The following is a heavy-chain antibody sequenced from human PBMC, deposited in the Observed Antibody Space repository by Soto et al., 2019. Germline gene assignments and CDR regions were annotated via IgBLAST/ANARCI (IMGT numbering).Heavy chain of an antibody. CDR1: GGAFSNYA. V-gene: IGHV1-69*01. CDR3: ARSIGSSSFYFDF. Sequence: QVQLVQSGAEVKKPGSSVKVSCKASGGAFSNYAISWLRQAPGQGLEWMGGFIPVFGTTNYAQIFEGRVTITADESSTAAYMELSSLRSDDTAVYYCARSIGSSSFYFDFWGQGTLVTVSS. D-gene: IGHD6-6*01. J-gene: IGHJ4*02. CDR2: FIPVFGTT.